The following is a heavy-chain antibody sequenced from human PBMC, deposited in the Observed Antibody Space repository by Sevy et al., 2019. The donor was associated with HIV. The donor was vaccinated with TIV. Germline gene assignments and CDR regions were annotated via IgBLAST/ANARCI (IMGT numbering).Heavy chain of an antibody. Sequence: SETLSLTCTVSGGSITSLYWNWIRQPRGKGLEWIANIYYNGHINYNPPLKSRVTLSLDTSKNQFSLRLSSVTAADTAMYYCAGENAWGRGYSWGQGTLVTVSS. CDR2: IYYNGHI. D-gene: IGHD1-26*01. CDR3: AGENAWGRGYS. V-gene: IGHV4-59*08. CDR1: GGSITSLY. J-gene: IGHJ4*02.